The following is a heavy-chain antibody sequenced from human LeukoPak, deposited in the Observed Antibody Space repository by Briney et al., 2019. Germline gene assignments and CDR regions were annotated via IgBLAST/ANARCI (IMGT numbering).Heavy chain of an antibody. V-gene: IGHV1-58*02. CDR2: IVVGSGNT. D-gene: IGHD3-22*01. J-gene: IGHJ6*02. Sequence: TSVKVSCKASGFTFTSSAMQWVRQARGQRLEWIGWIVVGSGNTNYAQKFQERVTITRDMSTSTAYMELSSLRSEDTAVYYCWYYYDSSGPLDVWGQGTTVTVSS. CDR3: WYYYDSSGPLDV. CDR1: GFTFTSSA.